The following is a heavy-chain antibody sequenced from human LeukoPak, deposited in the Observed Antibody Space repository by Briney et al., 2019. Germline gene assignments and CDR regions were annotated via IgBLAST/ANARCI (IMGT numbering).Heavy chain of an antibody. CDR2: ISPYNSNT. CDR3: ARAGVVVAGTWDY. J-gene: IGHJ4*02. D-gene: IGHD6-19*01. Sequence: ASVKVSCEASGYTFTSYGISWVRQAPGQGLEWMGWISPYNSNTYYVQNLQGRVTMTTDTSTSTAYMELRSLRSDDTAVHYCARAGVVVAGTWDYWGQGTLVTVSS. CDR1: GYTFTSYG. V-gene: IGHV1-18*01.